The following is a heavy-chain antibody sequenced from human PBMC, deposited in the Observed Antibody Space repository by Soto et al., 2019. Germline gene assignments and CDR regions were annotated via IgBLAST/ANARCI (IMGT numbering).Heavy chain of an antibody. CDR2: ISASGGNT. D-gene: IGHD1-26*01. J-gene: IGHJ4*02. CDR1: GFAFGSYA. V-gene: IGHV3-23*01. CDR3: AKGWRSDLCPNDY. Sequence: PGGSLRLSCAASGFAFGSYAMSWVRQAPGKGLEWVSTISASGGNTYYTDSVKGRFTISRDNSKYTLYLQMNSLRAEDTAVYYCAKGWRSDLCPNDYWGQGTLVTVSS.